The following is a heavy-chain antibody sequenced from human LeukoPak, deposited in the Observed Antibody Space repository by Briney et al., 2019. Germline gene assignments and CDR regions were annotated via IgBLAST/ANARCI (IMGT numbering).Heavy chain of an antibody. Sequence: SETLSLTCTVSGGSISSGGYYWSWIRQHPGKGLEWIGYIYYSGSTYYNPSLKSRVTISVDTSKNQFSLKLSSVTAADTAVYYCARDGSDYGGLYYWGQGTPVTVSS. J-gene: IGHJ4*02. D-gene: IGHD4-23*01. CDR3: ARDGSDYGGLYY. CDR1: GGSISSGGYY. CDR2: IYYSGST. V-gene: IGHV4-31*03.